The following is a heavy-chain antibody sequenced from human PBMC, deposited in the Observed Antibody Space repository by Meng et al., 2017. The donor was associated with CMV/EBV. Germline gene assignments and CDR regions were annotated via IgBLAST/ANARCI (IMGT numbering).Heavy chain of an antibody. J-gene: IGHJ4*02. CDR1: GGTFSTFA. Sequence: QVQLVQSAAEGKKPGSSVKVSCKTSGGTFSTFAISWVRKAPGEGLEWMGGIIPVFETANYAERFQDRVTITADDSTTTAYMELSSLRADDTALYFCARGGDSWYSDYWGQGTLVTVSS. V-gene: IGHV1-69*12. CDR3: ARGGDSWYSDY. CDR2: IIPVFETA. D-gene: IGHD1-26*01.